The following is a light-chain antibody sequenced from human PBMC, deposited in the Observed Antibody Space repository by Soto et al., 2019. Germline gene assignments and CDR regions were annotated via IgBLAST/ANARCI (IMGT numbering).Light chain of an antibody. CDR1: QRLLHSNGYHF. CDR3: MQALQTPYT. V-gene: IGKV2-28*01. CDR2: LGS. Sequence: EIVMTQSPASLPVTPGEPASISCRSSQRLLHSNGYHFLDWYLQKPGQSPQLLIYLGSYRASGVPDRVSGSGASTDFTLEISRVEADDVGVYYCMQALQTPYTFGQGTKLEIK. J-gene: IGKJ2*01.